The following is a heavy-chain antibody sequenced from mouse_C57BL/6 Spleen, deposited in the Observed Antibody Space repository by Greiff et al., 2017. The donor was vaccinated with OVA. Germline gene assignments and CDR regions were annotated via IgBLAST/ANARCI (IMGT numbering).Heavy chain of an antibody. CDR3: ARGGYDGYPYYFDY. D-gene: IGHD2-3*01. J-gene: IGHJ2*01. Sequence: ESGPGLVKPSQSLSLTCSVTGYSITSGYYWNWIRQFPGNKLEWMGYISYDGSNNYNQSLKNRISITRDTSKNQFFLKLNSVTTEDTATYYCARGGYDGYPYYFDYWGQGTTLTVSS. CDR2: ISYDGSN. CDR1: GYSITSGYY. V-gene: IGHV3-6*01.